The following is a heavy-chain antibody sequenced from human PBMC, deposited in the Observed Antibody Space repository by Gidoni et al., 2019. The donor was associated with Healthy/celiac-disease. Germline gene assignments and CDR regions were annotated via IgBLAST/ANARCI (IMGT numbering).Heavy chain of an antibody. CDR2: INHSGST. CDR1: GGSFSGYY. V-gene: IGHV4-34*01. CDR3: ARGHPYSSSS. Sequence: QVQLQQCGAGLLKPSEPLSLTCAVYGGSFSGYYWSWIRQPPGKGLEWIGEINHSGSTNYNPSLKSRVTISVDTSKNQFSLKLSSVTAADTAVYYCARGHPYSSSSWGQGTLVTVSS. J-gene: IGHJ5*02. D-gene: IGHD6-6*01.